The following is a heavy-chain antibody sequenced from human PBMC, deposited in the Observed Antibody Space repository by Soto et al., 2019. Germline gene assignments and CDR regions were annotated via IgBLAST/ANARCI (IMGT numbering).Heavy chain of an antibody. D-gene: IGHD2-15*01. CDR1: GFTFSSYA. CDR3: ARDGAGIIELRHYYYGMDV. V-gene: IGHV3-30-3*01. CDR2: ISYDGSNK. Sequence: PGGSLRLSCAASGFTFSSYAMHWVRQAPGKGLEWVAVISYDGSNKYYADSVKGRFTISRDNSKNTLYLQVNSLRAEDTAVYYCARDGAGIIELRHYYYGMDVWGQGTTVTVSS. J-gene: IGHJ6*02.